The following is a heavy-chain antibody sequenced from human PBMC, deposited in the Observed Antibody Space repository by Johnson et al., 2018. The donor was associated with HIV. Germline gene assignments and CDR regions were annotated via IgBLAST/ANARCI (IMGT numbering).Heavy chain of an antibody. CDR3: ARHSTSSTMGAFDI. Sequence: VQLVESGGGLVQPGRSLRLSCAASGFTFSSYSMNWVRQAPGKGLEWVGRIKSKTDGGTTYYAAPVKGRFTISRDDSKNTLYLQMNSLRAEDTAVYYCARHSTSSTMGAFDIWGQGTMVTVSS. J-gene: IGHJ3*02. CDR2: IKSKTDGGTT. D-gene: IGHD6-6*01. CDR1: GFTFSSYS. V-gene: IGHV3-15*01.